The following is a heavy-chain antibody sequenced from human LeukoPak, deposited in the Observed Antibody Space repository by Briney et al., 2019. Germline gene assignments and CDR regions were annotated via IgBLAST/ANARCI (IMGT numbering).Heavy chain of an antibody. CDR2: MDPNSGNT. Sequence: SVNVSRKVSGYTLTSYDINWVRQAAGHGREWMGWMDPNSGNTGYAQKCQGRVTTTRNTSISTAYIELSSLRSEDTGVYYCAIDGGSGFYYYYGMDVWGQGTTVTVSS. CDR3: AIDGGSGFYYYYGMDV. V-gene: IGHV1-8*01. D-gene: IGHD3-22*01. CDR1: GYTLTSYD. J-gene: IGHJ6*02.